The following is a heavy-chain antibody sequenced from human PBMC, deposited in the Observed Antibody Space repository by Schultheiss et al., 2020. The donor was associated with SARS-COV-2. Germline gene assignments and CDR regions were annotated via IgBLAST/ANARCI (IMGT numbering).Heavy chain of an antibody. CDR1: GGSISGSNYY. V-gene: IGHV4-61*05. J-gene: IGHJ5*02. D-gene: IGHD6-13*01. CDR2: IYYSGST. Sequence: SETLSLTCNVSGGSISGSNYYWGWIRQPPGKGLEWIGYIYYSGSTNYNPSLKSRVTNSVDTSKNQFSLKLSSVTAADTAVYYCARSNRAAAVNWFDPWGQGTLVTVSS. CDR3: ARSNRAAAVNWFDP.